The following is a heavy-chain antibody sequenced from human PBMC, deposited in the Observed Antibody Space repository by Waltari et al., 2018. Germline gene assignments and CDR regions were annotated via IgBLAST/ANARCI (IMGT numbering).Heavy chain of an antibody. CDR3: AKDPRNWGPPRSGFDY. V-gene: IGHV3-23*01. CDR2: ISGSGGST. CDR1: GFTFSSYA. J-gene: IGHJ4*02. D-gene: IGHD7-27*01. Sequence: EVQLLESGGGLVQPGGSLRLSCAASGFTFSSYAMSWVRQAPGKGLEWVSAISGSGGSTYYADSGKGRFTISRDNSKNTLYLQMNSLRAEDTAVYYCAKDPRNWGPPRSGFDYWGQGTLVTVSS.